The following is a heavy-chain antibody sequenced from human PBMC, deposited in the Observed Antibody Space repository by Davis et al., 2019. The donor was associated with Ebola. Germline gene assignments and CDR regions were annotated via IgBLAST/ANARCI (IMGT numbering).Heavy chain of an antibody. J-gene: IGHJ6*02. Sequence: GGSLRLSCAAPGFTFRTYAMTWVRRAPGKGLDCVSGISGGGGSTYYADAVKGRFTISRDNSKNTLYLQMNSLTAEDTAVYYCARDDIVVVPAAIGYYYYGMDVWGQGTTVTVSS. CDR2: ISGGGGST. CDR1: GFTFRTYA. CDR3: ARDDIVVVPAAIGYYYYGMDV. V-gene: IGHV3-23*01. D-gene: IGHD2-2*02.